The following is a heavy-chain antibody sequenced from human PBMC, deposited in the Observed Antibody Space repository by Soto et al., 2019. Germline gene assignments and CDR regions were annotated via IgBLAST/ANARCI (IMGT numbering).Heavy chain of an antibody. V-gene: IGHV4-34*01. CDR1: GGSFSGYY. Sequence: QVQLQQWGAGLLKPSETLSLTCAVYGGSFSGYYWSWIRQPPGKGLEWIGEINHSGSTNYNPSLKSRVTISVDTSKNQFSLKLSSVDAADTAVYYCAREPRDSAAGMRRKQRPEYYFDYWGQGTLVTVSS. D-gene: IGHD6-13*01. CDR3: AREPRDSAAGMRRKQRPEYYFDY. J-gene: IGHJ4*02. CDR2: INHSGST.